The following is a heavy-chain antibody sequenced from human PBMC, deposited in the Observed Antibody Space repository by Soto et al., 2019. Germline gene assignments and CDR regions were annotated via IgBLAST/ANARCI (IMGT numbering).Heavy chain of an antibody. J-gene: IGHJ4*02. Sequence: PSQTLSLTCAISGDSVSSNRAAWNWIRQSPSRGLEWLGRTYYRSKWYNDYAVSVKSRITINPDTSKNQFSLQLNSATPEDTAVYYCARAWGFSSGWYGSFSYWGQRTLVTVSS. CDR2: TYYRSKWYN. CDR3: ARAWGFSSGWYGSFSY. V-gene: IGHV6-1*01. D-gene: IGHD6-19*01. CDR1: GDSVSSNRAA.